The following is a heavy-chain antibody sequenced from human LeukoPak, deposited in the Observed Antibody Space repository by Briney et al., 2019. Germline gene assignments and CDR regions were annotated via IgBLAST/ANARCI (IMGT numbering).Heavy chain of an antibody. Sequence: SETLSLTCTVSGGSISSGGYYWSWIRQPPGKGLEWIGYIYHSGSTYYNPSLKSRVTISVDTSKNQFSLKLSSVTAADTAVYYCARDDKVGATTSSLDYWGQGTLVTVSS. J-gene: IGHJ4*02. CDR3: ARDDKVGATTSSLDY. D-gene: IGHD1-26*01. V-gene: IGHV4-30-2*01. CDR2: IYHSGST. CDR1: GGSISSGGYY.